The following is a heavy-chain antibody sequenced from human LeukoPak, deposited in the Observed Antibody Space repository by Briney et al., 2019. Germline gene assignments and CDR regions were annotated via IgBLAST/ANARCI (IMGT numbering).Heavy chain of an antibody. CDR1: GFTFSSYA. CDR3: ARQKQRFLEWFDAFDI. CDR2: ISSSDSTI. Sequence: GGSLRLSCAASGFTFSSYAMNWVRQAPGKGLEWVSYISSSDSTIYYADSVKGRFTISRDNAKNSLYLQMNSLRAEDTAVYYCARQKQRFLEWFDAFDIWGQGTMVTVSS. D-gene: IGHD3-3*01. V-gene: IGHV3-48*03. J-gene: IGHJ3*02.